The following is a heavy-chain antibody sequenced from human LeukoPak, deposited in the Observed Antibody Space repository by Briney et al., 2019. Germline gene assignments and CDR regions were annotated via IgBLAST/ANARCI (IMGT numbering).Heavy chain of an antibody. CDR1: GFTFSSYW. CDR2: IKQDGSEK. J-gene: IGHJ3*02. V-gene: IGHV3-7*01. D-gene: IGHD3/OR15-3a*01. Sequence: GGSLRLSCAASGFTFSSYWMSWVRQAPGKGLEWVANIKQDGSEKYCVDSVKGRFTISRDNAKNSLYLQMNSLRAEDTAVYYCAREGLHDAFDIWGQGTMVTVSS. CDR3: AREGLHDAFDI.